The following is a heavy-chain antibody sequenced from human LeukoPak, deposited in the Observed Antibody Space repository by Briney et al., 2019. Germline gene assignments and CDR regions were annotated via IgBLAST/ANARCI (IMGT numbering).Heavy chain of an antibody. CDR3: ARTPGDNWNYQGFFDY. J-gene: IGHJ4*02. Sequence: GGSLRLSCAASGFTFSSYSMNWVRQAPGKGLEWVSYISSSSSTIYYADSVKGRFTISRDNAKNSLYLQMNSLRAEDTAVYYCARTPGDNWNYQGFFDYWGQGTLVTVSS. CDR1: GFTFSSYS. V-gene: IGHV3-48*04. D-gene: IGHD1-7*01. CDR2: ISSSSSTI.